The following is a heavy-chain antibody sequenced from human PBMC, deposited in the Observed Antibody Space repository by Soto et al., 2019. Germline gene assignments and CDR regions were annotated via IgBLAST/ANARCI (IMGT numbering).Heavy chain of an antibody. J-gene: IGHJ5*02. V-gene: IGHV4-4*07. CDR2: IYSSGNT. D-gene: IGHD3-3*01. CDR1: GGTISGYY. Sequence: QVHLQESGPGLVKPSETLSLTCSVSGGTISGYYWTWIRQPAGKGLEWIGRIYSSGNTKYNPSLQSRGTMSLATSNNQCSLRLTSVTAADTAVYYCARGQRFSDWFDPWGQGTLVTVSS. CDR3: ARGQRFSDWFDP.